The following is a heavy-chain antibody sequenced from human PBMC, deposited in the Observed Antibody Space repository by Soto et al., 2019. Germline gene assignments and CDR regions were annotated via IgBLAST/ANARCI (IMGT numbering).Heavy chain of an antibody. CDR1: GFTFSSYA. CDR2: ISGSGGST. J-gene: IGHJ6*02. D-gene: IGHD2-15*01. V-gene: IGHV3-23*01. Sequence: EVQLLESGGGLVQPGGSLRLSCAASGFTFSSYAMSWVRQAPGKGLEWVSAISGSGGSTYYADSVKGRFTISRDNSKNTLYLPMNSLRAEDTAVYYCAKGGYCSGGSCYSALMAVWGQGTTVTVSS. CDR3: AKGGYCSGGSCYSALMAV.